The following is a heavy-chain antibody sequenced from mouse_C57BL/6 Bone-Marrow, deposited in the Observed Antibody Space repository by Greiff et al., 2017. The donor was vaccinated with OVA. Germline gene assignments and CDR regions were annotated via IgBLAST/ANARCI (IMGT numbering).Heavy chain of an antibody. D-gene: IGHD2-10*01. CDR3: TTSYCYRYLDV. V-gene: IGHV14-4*01. CDR2: IDSENGDN. CDR1: GFIINDDH. J-gene: IGHJ1*03. Sequence: VQLPQSGAELVRPGASVKLSCLASGFIINDDHMHWVKQRPAPGPEWIGWIDSENGDNEYASKFQGKATITADTASNTAYLHLSSLTSENTAVDYCTTSYCYRYLDVWGTGTTVTVSA.